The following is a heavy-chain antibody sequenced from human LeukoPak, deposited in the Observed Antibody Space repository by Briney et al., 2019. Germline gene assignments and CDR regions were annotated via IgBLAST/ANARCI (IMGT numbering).Heavy chain of an antibody. V-gene: IGHV4-38-2*02. CDR3: ARRSNYGDFDY. D-gene: IGHD4-11*01. J-gene: IGHJ4*02. CDR2: IYHSGST. Sequence: SETLSLTCTVSGYSISSGYYWGWIRQPPGKGLEWIGSIYHSGSTYYNPSLKSRVTISVDTSKNQFSLKLSSVTAADTAVYYCARRSNYGDFDYWGQGTLVTVSS. CDR1: GYSISSGYY.